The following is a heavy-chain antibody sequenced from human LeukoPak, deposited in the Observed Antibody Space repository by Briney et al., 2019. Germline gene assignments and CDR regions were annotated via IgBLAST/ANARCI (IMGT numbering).Heavy chain of an antibody. CDR2: ITHSGST. V-gene: IGHV4-34*01. CDR3: ARVTRFNQFGELWFDY. CDR1: GGSFSSYY. Sequence: SETLSLTCAVYGGSFSSYYWSWIRQPPGKGLEWIGEITHSGSTHYNPSLKSRVTISLDTSKSQFSLKLSSVTAADTAVCYCARVTRFNQFGELWFDYWGQGTLLTVSS. J-gene: IGHJ4*02. D-gene: IGHD3-10*01.